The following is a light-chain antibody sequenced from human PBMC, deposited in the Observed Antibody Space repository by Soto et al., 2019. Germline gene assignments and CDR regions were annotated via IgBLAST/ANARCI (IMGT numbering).Light chain of an antibody. Sequence: DIQMTQFPSTLSASVGDRVTITCRASQTTNTWLAWYQQKPWTAPKLLIYDASSLEGGVPSRFSASGSGTEFTLPISSLQPDDLATYYCQQYISYPYTFGQGTKVEIK. CDR3: QQYISYPYT. CDR2: DAS. J-gene: IGKJ2*01. CDR1: QTTNTW. V-gene: IGKV1-5*01.